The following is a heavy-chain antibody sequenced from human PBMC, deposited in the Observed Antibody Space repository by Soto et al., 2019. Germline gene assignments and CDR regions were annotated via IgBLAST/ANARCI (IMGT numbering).Heavy chain of an antibody. D-gene: IGHD5-12*01. CDR2: ISYDGSNK. CDR3: AKAPTAVDIVSTMFDS. Sequence: QVQLVESGGGVVQPGRSLRLSCAASGFTFSSYGMHWVRQAPGKGLEWVAVISYDGSNKYYADSVKGRFTISRDNSKNTLYLQMNRLRAEDTAVYYCAKAPTAVDIVSTMFDSWGQGTLVTVSS. J-gene: IGHJ4*02. V-gene: IGHV3-30*18. CDR1: GFTFSSYG.